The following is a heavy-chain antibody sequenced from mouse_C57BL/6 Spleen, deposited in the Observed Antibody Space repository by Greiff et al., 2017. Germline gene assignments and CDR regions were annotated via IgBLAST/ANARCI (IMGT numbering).Heavy chain of an antibody. J-gene: IGHJ4*01. V-gene: IGHV1-7*01. CDR2: INPSSGYT. Sequence: VQLKESGAELAKPGASVKLSCKASGYTFTSYWMHWVKQRPGQGLEWIGYINPSSGYTKYNQKFKDKATLTADKSSSTAYMQLSSLTYEDSAVYYCARSSNWDVGAMDYWGQGTSVTVSS. CDR1: GYTFTSYW. CDR3: ARSSNWDVGAMDY. D-gene: IGHD4-1*02.